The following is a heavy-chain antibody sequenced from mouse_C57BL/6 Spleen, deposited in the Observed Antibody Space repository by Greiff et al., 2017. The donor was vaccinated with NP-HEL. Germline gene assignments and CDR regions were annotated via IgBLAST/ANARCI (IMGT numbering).Heavy chain of an antibody. CDR1: GYTFTSYW. J-gene: IGHJ2*01. CDR2: IDPSDSET. CDR3: ARFVVGPLDY. V-gene: IGHV1-52*01. Sequence: QVQLQQPGAELVRPGSSVKLSCKASGYTFTSYWMHWVKQRPIQGLEWIGNIDPSDSETHYNQKFKDKATLTVDKSSSTAYMQLSSLTSEDSAVYYCARFVVGPLDYWGQGTTLTVSS. D-gene: IGHD1-1*02.